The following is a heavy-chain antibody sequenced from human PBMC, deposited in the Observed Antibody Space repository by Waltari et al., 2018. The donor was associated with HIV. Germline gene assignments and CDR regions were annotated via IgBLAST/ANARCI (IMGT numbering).Heavy chain of an antibody. CDR3: ARELDGDSSGFYYFDY. J-gene: IGHJ4*02. V-gene: IGHV6-1*01. CDR1: GDSVSSNSAA. Sequence: QVQLQQSGPGLVKPPQTLSLTCAISGDSVSSNSAAWHWLRQSPSRGLEWLGRTYYRSKWYNDYAVSVKSRITINPDTSKNQFSLQLNSVTPEDTAVYYCARELDGDSSGFYYFDYWGQGTLVTVSS. D-gene: IGHD3-22*01. CDR2: TYYRSKWYN.